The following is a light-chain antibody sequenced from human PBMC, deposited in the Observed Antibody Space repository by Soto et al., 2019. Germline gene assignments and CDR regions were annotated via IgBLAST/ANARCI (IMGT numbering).Light chain of an antibody. CDR1: SSDVGGYNY. CDR2: DVS. CDR3: SSDTSSSAYV. Sequence: QSALTQPASVSGSPGQSITISCTGTSSDVGGYNYVSWYQQHPGKAPKLMIYDVSNRPSGVSNRFSGSKSGNTTSLTISGLQAEDAADYCCSSDTSSSAYVFGTGTKDTVL. V-gene: IGLV2-14*01. J-gene: IGLJ1*01.